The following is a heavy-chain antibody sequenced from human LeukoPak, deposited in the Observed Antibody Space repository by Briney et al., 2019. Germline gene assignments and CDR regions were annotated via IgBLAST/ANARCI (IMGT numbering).Heavy chain of an antibody. Sequence: GGSLRLSCAASGFTVSSNYMSWVRQAPGKGLEWVSVIYSSGSTYYADSVKGRFTISRDNSKNTLYLQMNSLRAEDTAVYYCAREWLSPYYFDYWGQVTLVTVSS. CDR1: GFTVSSNY. D-gene: IGHD3-3*01. V-gene: IGHV3-66*02. J-gene: IGHJ4*02. CDR3: AREWLSPYYFDY. CDR2: IYSSGST.